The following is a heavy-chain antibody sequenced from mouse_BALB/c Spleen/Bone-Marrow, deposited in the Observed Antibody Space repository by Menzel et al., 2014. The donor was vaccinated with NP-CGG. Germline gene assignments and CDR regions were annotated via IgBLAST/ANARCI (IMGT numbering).Heavy chain of an antibody. CDR1: GYTFTSYT. D-gene: IGHD2-4*01. V-gene: IGHV1-4*01. CDR2: INPSSGYT. J-gene: IGHJ1*01. CDR3: AIYDYDVRYFDV. Sequence: VQLQQSGAELARPGASVKMSCMASGYTFTSYTMHWVKQRPGQGLEWIGYINPSSGYTNYNQKFKDKATLTADKSSSTAYMQLSSLTSEDSAVYYCAIYDYDVRYFDVWGAGTTVTVSS.